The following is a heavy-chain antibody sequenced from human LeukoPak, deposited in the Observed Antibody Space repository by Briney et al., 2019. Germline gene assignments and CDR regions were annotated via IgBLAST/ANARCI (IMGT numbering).Heavy chain of an antibody. V-gene: IGHV4-4*07. CDR3: ARHYYGDYYFDH. CDR2: IYFSGST. D-gene: IGHD4-17*01. J-gene: IGHJ4*02. CDR1: GGSISGYY. Sequence: SETLSLTCTVSGGSISGYYCSWIRQPAGKRLEWIGRIYFSGSTNYNPSLKSRVTMSVDTSKNQLSLKLVSVTAADTAVYYCARHYYGDYYFDHWGQGTLVTVSS.